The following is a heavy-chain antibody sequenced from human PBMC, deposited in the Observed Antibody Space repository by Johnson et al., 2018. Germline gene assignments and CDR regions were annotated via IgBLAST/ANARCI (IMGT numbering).Heavy chain of an antibody. D-gene: IGHD1-26*01. J-gene: IGHJ3*02. V-gene: IGHV3-30-3*01. Sequence: QVQLVQSGGGVVQPGRSLRLSCAASGFTFSSYAMHWVRQAPGKGLEWVAVISYDGSNKYYADSVKGRFTISRDNSKNTLYLQMNSLRAEDTAVYYCSRDRGRYPPDAFDIWGQGTMVTVSS. CDR1: GFTFSSYA. CDR3: SRDRGRYPPDAFDI. CDR2: ISYDGSNK.